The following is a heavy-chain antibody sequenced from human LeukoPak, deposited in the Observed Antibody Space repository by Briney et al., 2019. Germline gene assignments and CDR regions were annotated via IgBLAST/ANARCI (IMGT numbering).Heavy chain of an antibody. D-gene: IGHD3-3*01. CDR2: IRYDGSNK. CDR3: AKDRKYYDFWSGYRGPYYYYYYYMDV. Sequence: GGALRLSCAASGFTFSSYGMHWVRQAPGKGREWVAFIRYDGSNKYYADSVKGRFTISRDNSKNTLYLQMNSLRAEDTAVYYCAKDRKYYDFWSGYRGPYYYYYYYMDVWGKGTTVTVSS. J-gene: IGHJ6*03. CDR1: GFTFSSYG. V-gene: IGHV3-30*02.